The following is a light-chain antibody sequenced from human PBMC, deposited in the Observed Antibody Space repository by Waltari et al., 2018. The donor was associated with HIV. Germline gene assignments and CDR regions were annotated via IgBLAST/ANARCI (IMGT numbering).Light chain of an antibody. CDR1: RSDIGTNY. CDR2: RNI. V-gene: IGLV1-47*01. Sequence: QSVLTQPPSTSGTPGQTVTISCSGTRSDIGTNYVYWYQQVPGTAPKLLIYRNIQRPSGVPARFSGSKSGTSASRAISGLRSEDEAHYHCASWDDSLGGRWVFGGGTKLTVL. J-gene: IGLJ3*02. CDR3: ASWDDSLGGRWV.